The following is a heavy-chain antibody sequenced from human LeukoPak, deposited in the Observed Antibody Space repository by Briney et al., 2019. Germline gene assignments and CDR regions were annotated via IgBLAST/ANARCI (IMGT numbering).Heavy chain of an antibody. Sequence: PGGSLRLSCAASGFTFDDYTMHWVRQAPGKGLEWVSLISWDAGSIYYGDSVKGRFTIFRDNSKNSLYLQMNSLRTEDTALYYCAKDIEGYTHGVDYWGQGTLVTVSS. J-gene: IGHJ4*02. CDR1: GFTFDDYT. V-gene: IGHV3-43*01. CDR2: ISWDAGSI. CDR3: AKDIEGYTHGVDY. D-gene: IGHD5-18*01.